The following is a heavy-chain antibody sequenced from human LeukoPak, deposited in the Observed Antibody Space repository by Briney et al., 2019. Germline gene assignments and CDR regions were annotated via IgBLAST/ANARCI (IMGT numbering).Heavy chain of an antibody. CDR3: ARAPNWFDP. Sequence: ASVEVSCKASGYTFTNYNINWVRQATGQGLEWMGWMTPNSGSTGYAQKFQGRVTMTRNTSISTAYMELSSLGSEDTAVYYCARAPNWFDPWGQGTLVTVSS. V-gene: IGHV1-8*01. CDR2: MTPNSGST. J-gene: IGHJ5*02. CDR1: GYTFTNYN.